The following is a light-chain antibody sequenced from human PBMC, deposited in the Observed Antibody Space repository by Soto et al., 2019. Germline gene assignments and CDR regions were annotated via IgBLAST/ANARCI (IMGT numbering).Light chain of an antibody. CDR3: SVYTGSTNLVV. Sequence: QSALTQPPSASGSPGQSVTISCTGTSSDIGRYNFVSCYQHHPGKAPRLIIYEVTKRPSGVPDRFSGSKSDSTASLTVSGLQAEDEAVYYGSVYTGSTNLVVLGGGTKVPV. V-gene: IGLV2-8*01. J-gene: IGLJ2*01. CDR1: SSDIGRYNF. CDR2: EVT.